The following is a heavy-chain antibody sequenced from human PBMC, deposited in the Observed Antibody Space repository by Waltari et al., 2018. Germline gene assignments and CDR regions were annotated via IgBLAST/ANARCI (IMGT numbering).Heavy chain of an antibody. J-gene: IGHJ6*03. CDR2: IKQYWSEK. CDR1: GFHFSSKW. D-gene: IGHD3-3*01. V-gene: IGHV3-7*01. Sequence: EVQLVESGGGLVKPGGSLRLSCAASGFHFSSKWMSWVRQAPGKGREWVANIKQYWSEKYYVDSVKGRFTISRDHAKNSLYLQMNSLRAEDTAVYYCARDRNSITIFGVVSPYMDVWGKGTTVTVSS. CDR3: ARDRNSITIFGVVSPYMDV.